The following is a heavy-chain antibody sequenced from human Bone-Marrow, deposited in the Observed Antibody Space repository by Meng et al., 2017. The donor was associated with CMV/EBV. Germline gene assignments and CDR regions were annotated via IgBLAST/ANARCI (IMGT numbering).Heavy chain of an antibody. D-gene: IGHD3-3*01. Sequence: ASVKVSCKASGYTFTSYDINWVRQATGQGLEWMGWMNPNSGNTGYAQKFQGRVTMTRNTSISTAYMELSSLRSEDTAVYYCARGEDLGPFWSGYLEVTEFDPWGQGTLVNGSS. CDR2: MNPNSGNT. V-gene: IGHV1-8*01. CDR3: ARGEDLGPFWSGYLEVTEFDP. J-gene: IGHJ5*02. CDR1: GYTFTSYD.